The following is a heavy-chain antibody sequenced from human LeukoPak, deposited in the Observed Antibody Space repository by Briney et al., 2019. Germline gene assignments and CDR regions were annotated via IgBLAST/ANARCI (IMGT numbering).Heavy chain of an antibody. V-gene: IGHV4-34*01. D-gene: IGHD3-3*01. CDR3: ARGKYYDFWKPYYYGMDV. Sequence: SETLSLTCAVYGGSFGGYYWSWIRQPPGKGLEWIGEINHSGSTNYNPSLKSRVTISVDTSKNQFSLKLSSVTAADTAVYYCARGKYYDFWKPYYYGMDVWGQGTTVTVSS. J-gene: IGHJ6*02. CDR2: INHSGST. CDR1: GGSFGGYY.